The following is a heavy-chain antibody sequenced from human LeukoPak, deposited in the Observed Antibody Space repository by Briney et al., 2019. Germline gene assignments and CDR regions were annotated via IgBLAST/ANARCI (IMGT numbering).Heavy chain of an antibody. Sequence: QAGGSLRLSCAASGFTFRSYSMNWVRQTPGKGLEWVSVISSSGRDIFYSDSVKGRFTISRDNAQNSLYLQMNSLRAEDTAVYYCARDFGSRGLDLWGQGTLVTVSS. D-gene: IGHD3-10*01. CDR2: ISSSGRDI. J-gene: IGHJ4*02. CDR3: ARDFGSRGLDL. V-gene: IGHV3-21*01. CDR1: GFTFRSYS.